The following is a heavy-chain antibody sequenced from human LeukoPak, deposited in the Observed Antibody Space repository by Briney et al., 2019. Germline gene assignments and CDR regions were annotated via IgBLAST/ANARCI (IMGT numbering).Heavy chain of an antibody. CDR1: GSTFSSYS. Sequence: PGGSLRLSCAASGSTFSSYSMNWVRQAPGKGLEWVSYISSSSSTIYYADSVKGRFTISRDNAKNSLYLQMNSLRAEDTAVYYCARGYYDFWSGYYTDFDYWGQGTLVTVSS. J-gene: IGHJ4*02. D-gene: IGHD3-3*01. V-gene: IGHV3-48*01. CDR2: ISSSSSTI. CDR3: ARGYYDFWSGYYTDFDY.